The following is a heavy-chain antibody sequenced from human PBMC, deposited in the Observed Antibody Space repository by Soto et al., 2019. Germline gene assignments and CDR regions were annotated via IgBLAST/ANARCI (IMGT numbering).Heavy chain of an antibody. D-gene: IGHD5-18*01. CDR3: VSDRGYGHASVPYT. V-gene: IGHV3-30*03. Sequence: QAHLVESGGGVVQPGRSLRLSCAASGFTFTSYGMHWVRQAPDTRLEWVAVISYDGGLQHYADSVKGRFTISRDNSKYMVLLQMNSLRAEDTAVYYCVSDRGYGHASVPYTWGQGTLVSVSS. CDR2: ISYDGGLQ. J-gene: IGHJ5*02. CDR1: GFTFTSYG.